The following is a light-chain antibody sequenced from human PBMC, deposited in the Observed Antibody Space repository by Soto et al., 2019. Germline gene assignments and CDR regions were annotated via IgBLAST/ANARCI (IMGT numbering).Light chain of an antibody. V-gene: IGKV1-39*01. J-gene: IGKJ4*01. CDR2: AAS. Sequence: GDRVTITCRASQSISSYLNWYQQKPGKAPKLLIYAASSLQSGVPSRFSGSGSGTDFTLTISSLQPEDFATYYCQQSYSTSVTFGGGTKVEIK. CDR1: QSISSY. CDR3: QQSYSTSVT.